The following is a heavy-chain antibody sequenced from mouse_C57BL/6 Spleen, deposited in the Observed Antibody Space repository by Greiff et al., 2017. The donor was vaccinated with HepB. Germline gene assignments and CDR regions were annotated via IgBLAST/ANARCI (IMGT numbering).Heavy chain of an antibody. J-gene: IGHJ3*01. D-gene: IGHD1-1*01. Sequence: QVQLQQPGAELVKPGASVKLSCKASGYTFTSYWMHWVKQRPGQGLEWIGMIHPNSGSTNYNEKFKSKATLTVDKSSSTAYMQLSSLTSEDSAVYYCARRGYYGSSYLFAYWGQGTLVTVSA. CDR1: GYTFTSYW. V-gene: IGHV1-64*01. CDR2: IHPNSGST. CDR3: ARRGYYGSSYLFAY.